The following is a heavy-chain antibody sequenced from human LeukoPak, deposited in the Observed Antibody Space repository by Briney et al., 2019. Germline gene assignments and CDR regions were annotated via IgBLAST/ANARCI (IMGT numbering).Heavy chain of an antibody. J-gene: IGHJ5*02. CDR1: GFTFRRQA. CDR3: ARRGVVGASRWSWFDP. D-gene: IGHD1-26*01. Sequence: RCRRLSCATSGFTFRRQAVHWGRQAPGKGQEWVAVVSSDGNKKFYADSVTGRFIISRDNPKNTVDLQMNSLRPEDTAVYYCARRGVVGASRWSWFDPWGQGTLVTVSS. CDR2: VSSDGNKK. V-gene: IGHV3-30-3*01.